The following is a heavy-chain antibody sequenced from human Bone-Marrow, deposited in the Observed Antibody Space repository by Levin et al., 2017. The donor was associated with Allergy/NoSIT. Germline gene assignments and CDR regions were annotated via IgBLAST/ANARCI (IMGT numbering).Heavy chain of an antibody. J-gene: IGHJ4*02. CDR1: GFTFSSYG. V-gene: IGHV3-30*18. D-gene: IGHD3-3*01. Sequence: GGSLRLSCAASGFTFSSYGMHWVRQAPGKGLEWVAVISYDGSNKYYADSVKGRFTISRDNSKNTLYLQMNSLRAEDTAVYYCAKDSYDFWSGYYTGASDAFDYWGQGTLVTVSS. CDR3: AKDSYDFWSGYYTGASDAFDY. CDR2: ISYDGSNK.